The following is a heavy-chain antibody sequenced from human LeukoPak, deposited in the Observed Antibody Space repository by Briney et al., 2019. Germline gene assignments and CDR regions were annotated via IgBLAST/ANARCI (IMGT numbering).Heavy chain of an antibody. CDR1: GFTFSSYG. CDR3: AKEYSSGWYYFDY. J-gene: IGHJ4*02. CDR2: IWYDGSNK. D-gene: IGHD6-19*01. Sequence: PGGSLRLSCAASGFTFSSYGMHWVRQAPGKGLEWVAVIWYDGSNKYYADSVKGRFTISRDNSKNTLYLQMNSLRAEDTAVYYCAKEYSSGWYYFDYWGQGTLVTVPS. V-gene: IGHV3-33*06.